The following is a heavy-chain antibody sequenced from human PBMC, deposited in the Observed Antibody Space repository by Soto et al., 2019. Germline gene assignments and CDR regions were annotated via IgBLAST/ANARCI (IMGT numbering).Heavy chain of an antibody. CDR3: AIDRGRYPPLAGWFDS. D-gene: IGHD3-10*01. CDR1: GGSISSGGYY. V-gene: IGHV4-31*03. Sequence: SETLSLTCTVSGGSISSGGYYWSWIRQHPEKGLEWIGYIFYTGSTSYNPSLKSRVTISRDTSKNQFSLNLSSVPAAVTAVYSCAIDRGRYPPLAGWFDSWGRVTLVAFSS. J-gene: IGHJ5*01. CDR2: IFYTGST.